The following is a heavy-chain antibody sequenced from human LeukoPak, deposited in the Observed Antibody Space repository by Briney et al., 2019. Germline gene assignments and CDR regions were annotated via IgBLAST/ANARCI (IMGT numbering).Heavy chain of an antibody. CDR2: INSDGSSI. CDR1: GFTFSSYW. J-gene: IGHJ4*02. Sequence: GGSLRLSCAASGFTFSSYWMHWVRQAPGKGLVWVSHINSDGSSISYADSVKGRFTISRDNARNTLYLQMNSLRAEDTAVYYCVRDKVLTAIVTGDFDYWGPGNPGHRLL. V-gene: IGHV3-74*01. D-gene: IGHD5-18*01. CDR3: VRDKVLTAIVTGDFDY.